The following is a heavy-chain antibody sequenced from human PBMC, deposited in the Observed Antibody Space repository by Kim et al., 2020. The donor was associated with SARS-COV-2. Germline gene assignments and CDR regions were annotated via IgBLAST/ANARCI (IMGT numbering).Heavy chain of an antibody. V-gene: IGHV3-33*01. CDR1: GFIFSNFG. J-gene: IGHJ4*01. CDR3: AREGYPHGDTYGSTYY. D-gene: IGHD5-18*01. CDR2: VWHDGNNK. Sequence: GGSLRLSCAASGFIFSNFGMHWVRQAPGKGLEWVAIVWHDGNNKYYADSLKGRFTISRDNSKNTLYLQMNSLRVEDTAVYYCAREGYPHGDTYGSTYYWG.